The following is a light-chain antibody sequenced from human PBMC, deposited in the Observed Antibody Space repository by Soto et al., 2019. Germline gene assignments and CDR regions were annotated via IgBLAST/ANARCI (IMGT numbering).Light chain of an antibody. J-gene: IGKJ2*01. CDR3: QQYNNSPEYT. CDR2: GAS. V-gene: IGKV3-20*01. Sequence: EIVLTQSPGTLSLSPGERATLSCRASQSVSSSYLAWYQQKPGQAPRLLIYGASNRATGIPDRFSGSGSGTDFTLTISRLEPEEFAVYFCQQYNNSPEYTFGQGTKLEIK. CDR1: QSVSSSY.